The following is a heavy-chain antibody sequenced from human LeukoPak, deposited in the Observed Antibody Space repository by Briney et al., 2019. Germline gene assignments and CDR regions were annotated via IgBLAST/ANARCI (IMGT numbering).Heavy chain of an antibody. CDR1: GFTFSSYA. CDR2: ISTSGGST. Sequence: PGGSLRLSCAASGFTFSSYAMHWVRQAPGKGLEYVPAISTSGGSTYYANSVKGRFTISRDNSKNTLYLQMGSLRADDMAVYYCARVYCSSTSCWGRGYYMDVWGKGTTVTVSS. J-gene: IGHJ6*03. CDR3: ARVYCSSTSCWGRGYYMDV. D-gene: IGHD2-2*01. V-gene: IGHV3-64*01.